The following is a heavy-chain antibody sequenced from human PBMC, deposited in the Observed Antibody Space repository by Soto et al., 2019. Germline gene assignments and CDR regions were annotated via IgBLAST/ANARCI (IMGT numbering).Heavy chain of an antibody. CDR3: ARDTTTGNYYYYYYMDV. D-gene: IGHD4-17*01. J-gene: IGHJ6*03. CDR2: IIPILGIA. Sequence: QVQLVQSGAEVKKPGSSVKVSCKASGGTFSSYTISWVRQAPGQGLEWMGRIIPILGIANYAQKFQGRVTITADKSTSTAYMELSSLRSEDTAVYYCARDTTTGNYYYYYYMDVWGKGTTVTVSS. V-gene: IGHV1-69*08. CDR1: GGTFSSYT.